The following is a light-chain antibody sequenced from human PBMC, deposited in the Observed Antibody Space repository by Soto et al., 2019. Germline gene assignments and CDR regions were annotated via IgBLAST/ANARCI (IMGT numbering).Light chain of an antibody. CDR1: QTISNW. J-gene: IGKJ1*01. Sequence: DIQMTQSPSALSASVGDRVTITCRASQTISNWLAGYQQKPGEAPRLLIYQASSLETEVPSRFSGSGSGTEFTLTISSLQPGDFATYYCQQYNSYSLTFGQGTKVDIK. CDR2: QAS. CDR3: QQYNSYSLT. V-gene: IGKV1-5*03.